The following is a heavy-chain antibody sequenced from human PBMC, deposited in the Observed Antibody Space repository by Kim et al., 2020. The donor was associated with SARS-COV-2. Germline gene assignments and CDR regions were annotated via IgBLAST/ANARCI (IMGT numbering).Heavy chain of an antibody. J-gene: IGHJ4*02. CDR3: VKDSLSSSSSWSFFDY. V-gene: IGHV3-64D*09. CDR1: GFTFSSYA. Sequence: GGSLRLSCSASGFTFSSYAMHWVRQAPGKGLEYVSAISSNGGSTYYADSVKGRFTISRDNSKNTLYLQMSSLRAEDTAVYYCVKDSLSSSSSWSFFDYWGQGTLVTVSS. CDR2: ISSNGGST. D-gene: IGHD6-13*01.